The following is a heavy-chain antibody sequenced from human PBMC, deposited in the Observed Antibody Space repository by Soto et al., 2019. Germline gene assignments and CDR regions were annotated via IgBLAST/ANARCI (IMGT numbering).Heavy chain of an antibody. CDR3: AIGGGDYTYLAY. J-gene: IGHJ4*02. D-gene: IGHD3-3*01. CDR2: IKSDGSST. V-gene: IGHV3-74*01. CDR1: GFLFNTYW. Sequence: EVQLVESGGGLVQPGGSLRLSCAASGFLFNTYWMFWVRQAPRKGLLWVSRIKSDGSSTNYADSVKGRFTISRDNAKNTRYLQMTSMRAEDTAVYYCAIGGGDYTYLAYWGQGILVTVSS.